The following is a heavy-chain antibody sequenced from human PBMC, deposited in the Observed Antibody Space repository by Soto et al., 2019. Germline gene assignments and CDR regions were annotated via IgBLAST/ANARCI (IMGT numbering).Heavy chain of an antibody. Sequence: SETLSLTCTVSGDFISNSLYYWVWIRQPPGKGLEWIGSFYYSGSTHYNPSLKSRVTMSVDTSKNQLSLMLNSVTAADSAVYYCARHGPNTPIAPLIHYAMDVWGQGTTVTVSS. D-gene: IGHD3-16*01. J-gene: IGHJ6*02. V-gene: IGHV4-39*01. CDR2: FYYSGST. CDR1: GDFISNSLYY. CDR3: ARHGPNTPIAPLIHYAMDV.